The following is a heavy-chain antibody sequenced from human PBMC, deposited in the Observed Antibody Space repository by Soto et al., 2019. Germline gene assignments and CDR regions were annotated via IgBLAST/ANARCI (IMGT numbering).Heavy chain of an antibody. J-gene: IGHJ6*02. V-gene: IGHV1-24*01. D-gene: IGHD3-22*01. CDR2: FDPEDGET. CDR1: GYTLTELS. Sequence: ASVXVSCKVSGYTLTELSMHWVRQAPGKGLEWMGGFDPEDGETIYAQKLQGRVTMTEDTSTDTAYMELSSLRSEDTAVYYCATYMSGDSSGYYPSYYYYGMDVWGQGTTVTVSS. CDR3: ATYMSGDSSGYYPSYYYYGMDV.